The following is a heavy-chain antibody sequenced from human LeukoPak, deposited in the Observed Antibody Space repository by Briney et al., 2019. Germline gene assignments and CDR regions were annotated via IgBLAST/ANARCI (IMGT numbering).Heavy chain of an antibody. V-gene: IGHV4-59*01. D-gene: IGHD3-22*01. Sequence: PSETLSLTCTVSGGSISSYYWSWIRQPPGKGLEWIGYIYYSGTTNYNPSLKSRVTISVDTSKNQFSLKLSSVTAADTAVYYCARGGWNKFDYWGQGTLVTVSS. CDR1: GGSISSYY. CDR2: IYYSGTT. CDR3: ARGGWNKFDY. J-gene: IGHJ4*02.